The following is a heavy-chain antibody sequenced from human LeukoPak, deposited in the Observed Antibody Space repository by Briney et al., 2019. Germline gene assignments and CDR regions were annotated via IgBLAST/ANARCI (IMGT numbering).Heavy chain of an antibody. J-gene: IGHJ6*02. CDR3: ASLYGGNLYSGLDV. D-gene: IGHD4-23*01. CDR1: GFTFSSYE. Sequence: GGSLRLSCAASGFTFSSYEMNWVRQAPGKGLEWPSYIRSSGSPIYYADSVKGRFTISRDNGKNSLYLQMDDLRAEDTAVYYCASLYGGNLYSGLDVWGQGTTVTVSS. V-gene: IGHV3-48*03. CDR2: IRSSGSPI.